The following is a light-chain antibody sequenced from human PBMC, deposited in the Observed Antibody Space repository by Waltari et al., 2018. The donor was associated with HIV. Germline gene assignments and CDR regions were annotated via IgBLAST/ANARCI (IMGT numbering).Light chain of an antibody. Sequence: DIVMTQSPDSLVVSLGERATIKCKSSQSVLHTSHNKNFLAWYQQKSGKDPKLLISWASTRESGVPARFSGSGSGTNFTLTLTNLQSEDVAVYYCQQYHVTPPTFGQGT. CDR1: QSVLHTSHNKNF. CDR3: QQYHVTPPT. V-gene: IGKV4-1*01. J-gene: IGKJ1*01. CDR2: WAS.